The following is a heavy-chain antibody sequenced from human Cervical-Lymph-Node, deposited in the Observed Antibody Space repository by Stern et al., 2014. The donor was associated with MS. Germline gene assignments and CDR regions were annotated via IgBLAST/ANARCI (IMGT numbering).Heavy chain of an antibody. CDR1: GDSISTSSYY. CDR2: IQYGGST. J-gene: IGHJ4*02. CDR3: ARSFTLGFVPSGY. Sequence: QVQLQESGPGLVKPSETLSLTCSVSGDSISTSSYYWGWIRQPPGKGLEXIGSIQYGGSTFYNPSLRSRLTISVTTSNNQFSLNVGSVTAADTAVYYCARSFTLGFVPSGYWGQGTPVTVSS. D-gene: IGHD3-10*01. V-gene: IGHV4-39*01.